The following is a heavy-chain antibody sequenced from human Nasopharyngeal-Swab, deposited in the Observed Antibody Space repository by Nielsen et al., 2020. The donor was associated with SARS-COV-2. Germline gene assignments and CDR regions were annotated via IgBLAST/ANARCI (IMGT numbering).Heavy chain of an antibody. CDR1: GYTFTSYH. J-gene: IGHJ5*02. CDR2: MNPNSGNT. Sequence: ASVKVSCKAAGYTFTSYHINWLRQATAQGSEWMGWMNPNSGNTGYAQKFQDRVTMTSNNTISIAYMELSSQRSEDTAVYYCARGLAAATYYWFDPWGQGTLVTVSS. CDR3: ARGLAAATYYWFDP. V-gene: IGHV1-8*01. D-gene: IGHD2-15*01.